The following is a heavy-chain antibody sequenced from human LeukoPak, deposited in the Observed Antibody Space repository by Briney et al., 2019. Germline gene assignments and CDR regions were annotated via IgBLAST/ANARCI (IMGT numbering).Heavy chain of an antibody. CDR2: IYTSRVT. D-gene: IGHD3-10*01. V-gene: IGHV4-61*02. J-gene: IGHJ4*02. Sequence: PSQTLSLTCTVSGGSISSGNYYWTWIRQSAGKRLEWIGRIYTSRVTTYNPSLKSRVTISLDTSRNQFSLRLTSVTAADTAVYYCARAGGVLGYFDLWGQGTLVTVSS. CDR1: GGSISSGNYY. CDR3: ARAGGVLGYFDL.